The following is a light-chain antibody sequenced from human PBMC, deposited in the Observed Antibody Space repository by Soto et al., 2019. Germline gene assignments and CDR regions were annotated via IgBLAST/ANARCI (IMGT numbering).Light chain of an antibody. Sequence: TVLTQSPGTLSLSPGERVTLSCRASQSVSSNYLAWYQQKPGQTPRLLIYGASSRATGIPDRFSGSGSGTDLTLTISRLEPEDFAVYYCQQYGSSALTFGGGTKVEIK. CDR1: QSVSSNY. V-gene: IGKV3-20*01. CDR2: GAS. J-gene: IGKJ4*01. CDR3: QQYGSSALT.